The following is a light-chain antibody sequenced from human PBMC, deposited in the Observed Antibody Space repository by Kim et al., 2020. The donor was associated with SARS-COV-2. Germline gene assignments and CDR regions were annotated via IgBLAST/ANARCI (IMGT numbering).Light chain of an antibody. CDR1: QNINNW. Sequence: PLSASVGARVTSTCRASQNINNWLAWYQQKPGKAPKVLIYKASTLQSGVPSRFSGSGFGTEFTLTISSLQPDDFATYYCQQYNTHFGGGTKVDIK. CDR3: QQYNTH. J-gene: IGKJ4*01. V-gene: IGKV1-5*03. CDR2: KAS.